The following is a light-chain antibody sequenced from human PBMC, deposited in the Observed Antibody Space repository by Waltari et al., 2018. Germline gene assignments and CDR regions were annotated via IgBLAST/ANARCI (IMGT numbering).Light chain of an antibody. CDR1: QSVHGSY. J-gene: IGKJ3*01. Sequence: EIVLTQSPGTLSLSPGERATPSCRARQSVHGSYLAWYQRTPGQSPRLLIYDASTRATGIPDRCSGSGSGTDFTLTISRLEPEDFALYYCQQYANSPHTFGPGTRVDIQ. CDR2: DAS. CDR3: QQYANSPHT. V-gene: IGKV3-20*01.